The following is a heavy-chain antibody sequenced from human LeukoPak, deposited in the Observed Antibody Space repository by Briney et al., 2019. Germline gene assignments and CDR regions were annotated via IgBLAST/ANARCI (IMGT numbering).Heavy chain of an antibody. CDR2: ISSSGSTI. V-gene: IGHV3-11*01. CDR1: GSTFSDYY. Sequence: AGGSLRLSCAASGSTFSDYYMSWIRQAPGKGLEWVSYISSSGSTIYYADSVKGRFTISRDNAKNSLYLQMNSLRAEDTAVYYCARDLSGYSYGFDYWGQETLVTVSS. CDR3: ARDLSGYSYGFDY. J-gene: IGHJ4*02. D-gene: IGHD5-18*01.